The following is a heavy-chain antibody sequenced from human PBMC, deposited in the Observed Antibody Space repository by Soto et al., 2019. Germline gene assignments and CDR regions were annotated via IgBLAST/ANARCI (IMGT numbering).Heavy chain of an antibody. V-gene: IGHV3-48*02. CDR3: ARDPYSSTTVTIMAY. D-gene: IGHD4-17*01. CDR1: GFTFSNYA. J-gene: IGHJ4*02. Sequence: EVQLVESGGGLVQPGGSLRLSCAASGFTFSNYAMNWVRQAPGKGLEWVSYVSHKSSAIYHADSVKGRFTISRDNAKNSLYLQMNSLRDEDTAVYYCARDPYSSTTVTIMAYWGQGTVVTVSS. CDR2: VSHKSSAI.